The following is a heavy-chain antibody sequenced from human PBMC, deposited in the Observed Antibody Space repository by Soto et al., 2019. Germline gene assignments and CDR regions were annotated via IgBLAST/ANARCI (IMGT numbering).Heavy chain of an antibody. CDR3: ARGRGNSSSWYFDY. D-gene: IGHD6-13*01. J-gene: IGHJ4*02. CDR2: IKQDGSEK. Sequence: GSLRLSCAASGFTFSSCWMTWVRQAPGKGLEWVANIKQDGSEKYYVDSVKGRFTISRDNAENSLYLQMNSLRVEDTTVFYCARGRGNSSSWYFDYWGQGTLVTVSS. V-gene: IGHV3-7*05. CDR1: GFTFSSCW.